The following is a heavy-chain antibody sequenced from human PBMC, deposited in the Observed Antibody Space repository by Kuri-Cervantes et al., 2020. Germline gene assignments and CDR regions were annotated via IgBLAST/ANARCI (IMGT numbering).Heavy chain of an antibody. D-gene: IGHD4-17*01. V-gene: IGHV1-24*01. CDR3: ARGTVTATDY. CDR2: FDPEDGET. Sequence: ASVKVSCKVSGYTLTELSMHWVRQAPGKGLEWMGGFDPEDGETIYAQKFQGRVTTTADKSTSTAYMELSSLRSEDTAVYYCARGTVTATDYWGQGTLVTVSS. J-gene: IGHJ4*02. CDR1: GYTLTELS.